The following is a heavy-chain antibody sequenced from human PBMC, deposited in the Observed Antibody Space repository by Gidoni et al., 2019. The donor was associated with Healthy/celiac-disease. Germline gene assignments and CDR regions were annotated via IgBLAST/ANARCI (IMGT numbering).Heavy chain of an antibody. Sequence: QVQLVQSGAEVKKPGSSVKVSCKASGGTFSSYAISWVRQAPGQGLEWMGGIIPIFGTANYAQKFQGRVTITADESTSTAYMELSSLRSEDTAVYYCERGITIFGVDHHYYYGIDVWGQGTTVTVSS. CDR3: ERGITIFGVDHHYYYGIDV. CDR2: IIPIFGTA. V-gene: IGHV1-69*01. D-gene: IGHD3-3*01. CDR1: GGTFSSYA. J-gene: IGHJ6*02.